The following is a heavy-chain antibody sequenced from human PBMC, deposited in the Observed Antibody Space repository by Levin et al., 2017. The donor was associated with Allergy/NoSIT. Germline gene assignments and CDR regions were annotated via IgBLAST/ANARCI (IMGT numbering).Heavy chain of an antibody. CDR2: IKSKSDGGTT. D-gene: IGHD3-10*01. Sequence: GESLKISCAASGFTFSNAWLNWVRQGPGKGLEWVGRIKSKSDGGTTDYAAPVKGKFTISRDDSKNTVYLQMNSLKAEDTGVYYCTRIRFTLVRGAGYGMDVWGQGTTVTVSS. V-gene: IGHV3-15*07. CDR3: TRIRFTLVRGAGYGMDV. CDR1: GFTFSNAW. J-gene: IGHJ6*02.